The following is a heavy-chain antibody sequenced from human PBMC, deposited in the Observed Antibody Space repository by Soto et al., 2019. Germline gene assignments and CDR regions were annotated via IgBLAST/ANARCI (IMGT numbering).Heavy chain of an antibody. CDR2: IYWDDDK. J-gene: IGHJ5*02. Sequence: QITLKESGPKLVKPTQTLTLTCTFSGFSLSTSGVGVGWIRQPPGKALEWLAIIYWDDDKRYSPSLKSRLTITKDPSKNRVVLTMTNMDPVDTATYYCAHVYGYYVLVGWFDPWGQGTLVTVSS. V-gene: IGHV2-5*02. D-gene: IGHD4-17*01. CDR1: GFSLSTSGVG. CDR3: AHVYGYYVLVGWFDP.